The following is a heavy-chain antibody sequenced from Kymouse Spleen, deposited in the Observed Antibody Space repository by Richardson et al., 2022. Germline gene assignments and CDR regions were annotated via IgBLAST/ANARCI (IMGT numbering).Heavy chain of an antibody. CDR3: AKDLGYYGSGSYSSFDY. CDR1: GFTFSSYA. D-gene: IGHD3-10*01. J-gene: IGHJ4*02. CDR2: ISGSGGST. V-gene: IGHV3-23*04. Sequence: EVQLVESGGGLVQPGGSLRLSCAASGFTFSSYAMSWVRQAPGKGLEWVSAISGSGGSTYYADSVKGRFTISRDNSKNTLYLQMNSLRAEDTAVYYCAKDLGYYGSGSYSSFDYWGQGTLVTVSS.